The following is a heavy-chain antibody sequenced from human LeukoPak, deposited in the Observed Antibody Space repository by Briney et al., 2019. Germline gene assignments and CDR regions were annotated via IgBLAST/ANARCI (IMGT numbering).Heavy chain of an antibody. Sequence: SETLSLTCTVSGGSMSDFCWGWIRQSAGRGLEWIGRVCDSGRTFYSSAPQSRVSMSADTSANQFSLKLTSVTAADTAVYYCVRDDKGYYASRWTAFDVWGQGTRVTVSS. J-gene: IGHJ3*01. V-gene: IGHV4-4*07. CDR1: GGSMSDFC. D-gene: IGHD3-10*01. CDR3: VRDDKGYYASRWTAFDV. CDR2: VCDSGRT.